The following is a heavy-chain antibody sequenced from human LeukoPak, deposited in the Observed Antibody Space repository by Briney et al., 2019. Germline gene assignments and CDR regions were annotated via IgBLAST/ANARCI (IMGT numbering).Heavy chain of an antibody. D-gene: IGHD3-22*01. V-gene: IGHV3-23*01. J-gene: IGHJ3*02. CDR1: GFTFSNAW. CDR3: AKGSPYYYDSSGPRVFDI. CDR2: ISGSGGST. Sequence: PGGSLRLSCAASGFTFSNAWMSWVRQAPGKGLEWVSAISGSGGSTYYADSVKGRFTISRDNSKNTLYLQMNSLRAEDTAVYYCAKGSPYYYDSSGPRVFDIWGQGTMVTVSS.